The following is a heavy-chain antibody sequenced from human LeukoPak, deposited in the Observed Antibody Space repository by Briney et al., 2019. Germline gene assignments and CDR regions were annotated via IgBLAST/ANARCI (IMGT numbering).Heavy chain of an antibody. CDR2: ISGSGGST. D-gene: IGHD3-3*01. Sequence: GGSLRLSCAASGFTFSSYAMSWVRQAPGKGLEWVSAISGSGGSTYYADSVKGRFTISRDNSKNTLYLQMNSLRAEDTAVYYCANCPTYYDFWSGYYGAVDYWGQGTLVTVSS. CDR1: GFTFSSYA. CDR3: ANCPTYYDFWSGYYGAVDY. V-gene: IGHV3-23*01. J-gene: IGHJ4*02.